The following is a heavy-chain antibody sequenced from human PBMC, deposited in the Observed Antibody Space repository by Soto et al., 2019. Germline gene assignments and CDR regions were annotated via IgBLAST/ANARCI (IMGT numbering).Heavy chain of an antibody. CDR1: GFTFSSYA. D-gene: IGHD2-2*01. V-gene: IGHV3-23*05. Sequence: GGSLRLSCAASGFTFSSYAMSWVRQAPGKGLEWVSNIYGSGSGTYYADSVKGRFTISRDNSKNTLYLQMNSLRAEDTAVYYCAQIVPPALPERHLFAYWGQGTLVTVSS. CDR3: AQIVPPALPERHLFAY. CDR2: IYGSGSGT. J-gene: IGHJ4*02.